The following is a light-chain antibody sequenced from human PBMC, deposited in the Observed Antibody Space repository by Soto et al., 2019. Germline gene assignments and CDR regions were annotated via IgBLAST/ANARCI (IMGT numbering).Light chain of an antibody. CDR2: GNS. Sequence: QSVLTQPPSESGAPGQRVTISCTGSSSNIGAGYDVHWYQQLPGTAPKLLIYGNSNRPSGVPDRFSGSKSGTSASLAITGLQAEDKADYYCQSYDSSLSGVVFGGGTKLTVL. V-gene: IGLV1-40*01. J-gene: IGLJ2*01. CDR3: QSYDSSLSGVV. CDR1: SSNIGAGYD.